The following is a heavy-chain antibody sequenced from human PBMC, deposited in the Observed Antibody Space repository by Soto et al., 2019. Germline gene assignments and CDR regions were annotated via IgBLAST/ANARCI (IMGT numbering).Heavy chain of an antibody. D-gene: IGHD3-10*01. CDR1: GYTFTNFY. CDR3: TRRGQDY. J-gene: IGHJ4*02. CDR2: INPRNNRT. Sequence: QVHLVQSGAEVKKPGASVKVSCKASGYTFTNFYMHWVRQAPGQGPEWMGAINPRNNRTSYERKFQGRLTVTRDSSTSTVYMELSNLRSDDTAVYFCTRRGQDYWGQGTLVNVS. V-gene: IGHV1-46*01.